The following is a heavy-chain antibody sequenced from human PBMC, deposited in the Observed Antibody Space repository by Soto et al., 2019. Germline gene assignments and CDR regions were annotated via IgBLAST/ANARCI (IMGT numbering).Heavy chain of an antibody. CDR1: GFNLRCYG. CDR3: AREDYDTNI. V-gene: IGHV1-18*01. J-gene: IGHJ4*02. D-gene: IGHD3-22*01. Sequence: QVQLVQSGAEVKKPGASVKVSCKASGFNLRCYGICWLRQAPGQGLEWMGWISGNSGDTKYAQKLQGRVTLTTDTSTSTAYMELRSLRSDDTAVYYCAREDYDTNIWGQGTLVTVSS. CDR2: ISGNSGDT.